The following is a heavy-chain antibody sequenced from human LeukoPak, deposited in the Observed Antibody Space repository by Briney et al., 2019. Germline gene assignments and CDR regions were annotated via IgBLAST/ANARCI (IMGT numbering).Heavy chain of an antibody. CDR2: IRYDGSNK. J-gene: IGHJ4*02. CDR3: AKEKGLHPYYFDY. D-gene: IGHD2-15*01. V-gene: IGHV3-30*02. Sequence: GGSLRLSCAASGFTFSSYGMHWVRQAPGKGLEWVAFIRYDGSNKYYADPVKGRFTISRDNSKNTLYLQMNSLRAEDTAVYYCAKEKGLHPYYFDYWGQGTLVTVSS. CDR1: GFTFSSYG.